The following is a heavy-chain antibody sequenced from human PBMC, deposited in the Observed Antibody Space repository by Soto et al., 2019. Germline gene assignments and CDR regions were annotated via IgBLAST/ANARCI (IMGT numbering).Heavy chain of an antibody. CDR1: GFSFSAYG. J-gene: IGHJ6*02. Sequence: QVHLVEWGGGAIQAGRSLTVSCATSGFSFSAYGMHWVRQAPGKGLEWVAFINYDGSSKFYGDSVKGRFTVSRDNSKNTLSLQLNSLRGEDTATYYCARCKQKVIHCAMDVWGQGATVTV. CDR3: ARCKQKVIHCAMDV. CDR2: INYDGSSK. D-gene: IGHD2-21*01. V-gene: IGHV3-33*01.